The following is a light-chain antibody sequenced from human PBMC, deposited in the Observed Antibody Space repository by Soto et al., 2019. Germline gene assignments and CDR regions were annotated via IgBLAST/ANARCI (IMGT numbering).Light chain of an antibody. Sequence: QSVLTQPPSVSGAPGQRVTISCTGSSSNIGAGYDVHWYQQLPGTAPKLLIYVHSNRPSGVPDRFSGSKSGTSASLAITGLQAEDEADYYCQSYDSSLSAVVFGGGTQLTVL. CDR1: SSNIGAGYD. CDR3: QSYDSSLSAVV. CDR2: VHS. V-gene: IGLV1-40*01. J-gene: IGLJ2*01.